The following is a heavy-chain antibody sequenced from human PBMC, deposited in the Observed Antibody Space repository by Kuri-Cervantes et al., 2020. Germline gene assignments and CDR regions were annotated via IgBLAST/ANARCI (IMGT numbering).Heavy chain of an antibody. CDR2: IKPDGSEK. Sequence: GGSLRLSCGASGLTFSRYWMSWVRQAPGKGLEWVANIKPDGSEKYYVDSVKGRFFISRDNARNSVYLQMNSLRADDTAVYYCARGNGHFDYWGQGALVTVSS. J-gene: IGHJ4*02. V-gene: IGHV3-7*01. CDR3: ARGNGHFDY. CDR1: GLTFSRYW.